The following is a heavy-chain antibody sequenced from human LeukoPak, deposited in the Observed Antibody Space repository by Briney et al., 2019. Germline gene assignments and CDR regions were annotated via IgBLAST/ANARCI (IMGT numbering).Heavy chain of an antibody. V-gene: IGHV3-23*01. J-gene: IGHJ4*02. D-gene: IGHD4-17*01. CDR2: ISGSGGST. CDR3: AKLHDYGDYLFDY. CDR1: GFTFSSYA. Sequence: GGFLRLSCAASGFTFSSYAMSWVRQAPGKGLEWVSAISGSGGSTYYADSVKGRFTISRDNSKNTLYLQMNSLRAEDTAVYYCAKLHDYGDYLFDYWGQGTLVTVSS.